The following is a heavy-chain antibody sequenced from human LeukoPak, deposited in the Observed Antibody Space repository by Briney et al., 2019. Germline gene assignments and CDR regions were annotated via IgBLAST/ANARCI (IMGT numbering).Heavy chain of an antibody. Sequence: SVKVSCKASGGTFSRYAISWVRQAPGQGLEWMGGIIPVLGTTNYAQTFQNKVTITADESTSTTYMELSSLTSEDTAVYYCAISRPPSTMIVLGYWGQGTLVTVSS. CDR2: IIPVLGTT. CDR1: GGTFSRYA. J-gene: IGHJ4*02. D-gene: IGHD3-22*01. V-gene: IGHV1-69*13. CDR3: AISRPPSTMIVLGY.